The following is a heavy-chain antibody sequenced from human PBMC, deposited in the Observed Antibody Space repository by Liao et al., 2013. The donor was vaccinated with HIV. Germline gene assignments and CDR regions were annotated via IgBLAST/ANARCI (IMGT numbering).Heavy chain of an antibody. CDR3: ARDGYDFWSGATELRDAFDI. J-gene: IGHJ3*02. CDR2: IHYSGST. Sequence: QVQLQESGPGLVKPSETLSLTCTVSGGSISSYYWSWIRQTPGKGLEWIGYIHYSGSTNYNPSLKSRVTISLDTSKNQFSLKLSSVSAADTAVYYCARDGYDFWSGATELRDAFDIWGQGTMVTVSS. V-gene: IGHV4-59*12. D-gene: IGHD3-3*01. CDR1: GGSISSYY.